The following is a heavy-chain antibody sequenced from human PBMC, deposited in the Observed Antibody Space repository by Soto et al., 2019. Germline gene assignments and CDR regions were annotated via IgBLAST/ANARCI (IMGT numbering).Heavy chain of an antibody. CDR1: GYTFTSYG. CDR3: ARDRGSGYTNYYYYGIDV. V-gene: IGHV1-18*01. CDR2: ISAYNGNT. D-gene: IGHD3-3*01. J-gene: IGHJ6*02. Sequence: QVQLVQSGAEVKKPGASVKVSCKASGYTFTSYGISWVRQAPGQGLEWMRWISAYNGNTNYAQKLQGRVTMTTDTATSTAYMELRSLRSDDTAVYYCARDRGSGYTNYYYYGIDVWGQGTTVNVSS.